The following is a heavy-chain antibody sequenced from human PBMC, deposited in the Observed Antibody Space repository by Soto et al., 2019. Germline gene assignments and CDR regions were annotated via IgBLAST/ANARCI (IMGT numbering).Heavy chain of an antibody. Sequence: PVGSVRLSCAASGFTFSGSEMHWVRQASGKGLEWVGRIRSKANSYATAYAASVKGRFTISRDDSKNTAYLQMNSLKTEDTAVYYCTRSQYYDILTGFYYYYGMDVWGQGTTVTVSS. CDR2: IRSKANSYAT. V-gene: IGHV3-73*01. D-gene: IGHD3-9*01. J-gene: IGHJ6*02. CDR3: TRSQYYDILTGFYYYYGMDV. CDR1: GFTFSGSE.